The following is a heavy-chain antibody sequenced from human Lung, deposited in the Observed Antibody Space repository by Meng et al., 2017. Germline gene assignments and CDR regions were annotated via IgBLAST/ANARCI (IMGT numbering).Heavy chain of an antibody. CDR3: VRRIEYSSSSGY. J-gene: IGHJ4*02. Sequence: EVQLLESGGGLVQPGGSPRLSCVASGFTFSSYAMTWVRQAPGKGLGWVPSISGSGGSTYYADSVRGRFTISRDNSKNTVYLQMNSLRAEDTAIYYCVRRIEYSSSSGYWGQGTLVTVSS. CDR2: ISGSGGST. V-gene: IGHV3-23*01. CDR1: GFTFSSYA. D-gene: IGHD6-6*01.